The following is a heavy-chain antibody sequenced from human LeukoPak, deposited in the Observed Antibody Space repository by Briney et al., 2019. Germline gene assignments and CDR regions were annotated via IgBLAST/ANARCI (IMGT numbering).Heavy chain of an antibody. CDR1: GFTFSSYS. Sequence: MPGGSLRLSCAASGFTFSSYSMNWVRQAPGKGLEWVSSISSSSSYIYYADSVKGRFTISRDNAKNSLYLQMNSLRAEDTAVYYCARDGFSAAAGTSVWGQGTLVTVSS. J-gene: IGHJ4*02. CDR2: ISSSSSYI. V-gene: IGHV3-21*01. D-gene: IGHD6-13*01. CDR3: ARDGFSAAAGTSV.